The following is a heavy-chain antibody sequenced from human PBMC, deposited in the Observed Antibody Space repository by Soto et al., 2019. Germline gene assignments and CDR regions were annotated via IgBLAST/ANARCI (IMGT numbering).Heavy chain of an antibody. D-gene: IGHD4-17*01. V-gene: IGHV4-34*01. CDR1: GGSFSGYY. Sequence: QVQLQQWGAGLLKPSETLSLTCAVYGGSFSGYYWSWIRQPPGKGLEWIGEINHSGSTNYNPSLTSRVTISVDTSKNQFSLKLSSVTAADTAVYYCARDWRLLFTADLTFYYYGMDVWGQGTTVTVSS. CDR2: INHSGST. CDR3: ARDWRLLFTADLTFYYYGMDV. J-gene: IGHJ6*02.